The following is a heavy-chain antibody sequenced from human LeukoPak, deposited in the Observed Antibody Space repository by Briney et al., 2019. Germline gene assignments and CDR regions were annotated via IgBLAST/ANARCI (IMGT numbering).Heavy chain of an antibody. J-gene: IGHJ4*02. CDR3: KREWSQPD. Sequence: GGSLRLSCVVSGFTFSVYSMNWVRQAPGKGLEWVSSISSSSNHKYYADSVKGRFTISRDNAKNTLYLQMNSLRAEDTAVYYCKREWSQPDWGQGTLVTVSS. D-gene: IGHD3-3*01. CDR1: GFTFSVYS. V-gene: IGHV3-21*01. CDR2: ISSSSNHK.